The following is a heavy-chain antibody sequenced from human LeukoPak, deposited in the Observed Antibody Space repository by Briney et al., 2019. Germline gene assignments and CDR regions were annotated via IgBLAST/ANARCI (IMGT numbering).Heavy chain of an antibody. Sequence: SETLSLACAVSGDSVSSSYWSWIRKPPGKGLEWIGYIHYSGSTDYNTSLKSRITMSVDTSKNQFSLKMNSVSAADTAMYYCARVQWLPLYVFNFWGQGTMVTVSS. V-gene: IGHV4-59*02. D-gene: IGHD6-19*01. J-gene: IGHJ3*01. CDR3: ARVQWLPLYVFNF. CDR2: IHYSGST. CDR1: GDSVSSSY.